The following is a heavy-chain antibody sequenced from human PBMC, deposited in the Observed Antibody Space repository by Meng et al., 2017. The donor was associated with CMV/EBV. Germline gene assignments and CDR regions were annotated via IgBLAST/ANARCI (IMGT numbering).Heavy chain of an antibody. D-gene: IGHD2-2*01. CDR1: GYTFTGYH. Sequence: ASVKVSCKASGYTFTGYHMHWVRQAPGQGLEWMGWINPNSGGTNYAQKFQGRVTMTRDTSISTAYMELSRLRSDDTAVYYCARDIKGSSTSCPAHWGQGTLVTVSS. J-gene: IGHJ4*02. CDR3: ARDIKGSSTSCPAH. CDR2: INPNSGGT. V-gene: IGHV1-2*02.